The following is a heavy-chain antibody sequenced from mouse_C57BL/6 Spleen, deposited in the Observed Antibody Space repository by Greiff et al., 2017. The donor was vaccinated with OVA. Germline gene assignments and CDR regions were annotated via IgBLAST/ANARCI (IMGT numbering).Heavy chain of an antibody. CDR1: GFSLTSYA. Sequence: VNLVESGPGLVAPSQSLSITCTVSGFSLTSYAISWVRQPPGKGLEWLGVIWTGGGTHYNSALKSRLSISKDNSKSQVFLKMNSLQTDETARYYCARNGGYAMDYWGQGTSVTVSS. CDR2: IWTGGGT. V-gene: IGHV2-9-1*01. CDR3: ARNGGYAMDY. J-gene: IGHJ4*01.